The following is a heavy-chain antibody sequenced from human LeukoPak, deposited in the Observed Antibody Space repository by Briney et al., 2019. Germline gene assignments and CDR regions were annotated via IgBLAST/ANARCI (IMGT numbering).Heavy chain of an antibody. Sequence: PGGSLRLSCAASGFTFSDYYMSWLRQAPGKGLEWVSYISSSGSTIYYADSVKGRFTISRDNAKNSLYLQMNSLRAEDTAVYYCARVPYYGSGSYHYYYGMDVWGQGTTVTVSS. V-gene: IGHV3-11*01. CDR1: GFTFSDYY. J-gene: IGHJ6*02. D-gene: IGHD3-10*01. CDR2: ISSSGSTI. CDR3: ARVPYYGSGSYHYYYGMDV.